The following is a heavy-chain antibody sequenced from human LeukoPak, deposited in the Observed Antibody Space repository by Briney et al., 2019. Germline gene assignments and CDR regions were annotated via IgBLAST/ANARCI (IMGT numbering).Heavy chain of an antibody. D-gene: IGHD3-22*01. CDR3: ANQVVIRVRPVDY. J-gene: IGHJ4*02. CDR2: ISGSGGST. V-gene: IGHV3-23*01. Sequence: GGSLRLSCAASGFTSSSYAMSWVRQAPGKGLEWVSAISGSGGSTSYADSVKGRFNISRDNSKNTLYLQMNSLRAEDTGVYYCANQVVIRVRPVDYWGQGTLVSVCS. CDR1: GFTSSSYA.